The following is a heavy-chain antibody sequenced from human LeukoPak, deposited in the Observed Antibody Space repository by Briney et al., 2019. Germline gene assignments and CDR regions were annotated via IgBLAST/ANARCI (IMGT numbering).Heavy chain of an antibody. D-gene: IGHD3-9*01. CDR1: GGSISSGVYY. Sequence: PSETLSLTCTVSGGSISSGVYYWSWIRQHPGKGLECIGYIYYSGSTYYNPSLKSRVTISVDTSKNQFSLKLSSLTAADTAVYYCARDHIADYDILTGYYSTWYFDLWGRSTLVTVSS. V-gene: IGHV4-31*03. CDR2: IYYSGST. CDR3: ARDHIADYDILTGYYSTWYFDL. J-gene: IGHJ2*01.